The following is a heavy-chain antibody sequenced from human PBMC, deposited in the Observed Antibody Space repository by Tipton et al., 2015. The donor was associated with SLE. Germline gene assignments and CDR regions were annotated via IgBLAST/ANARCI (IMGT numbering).Heavy chain of an antibody. V-gene: IGHV4-59*01. J-gene: IGHJ1*01. D-gene: IGHD3-10*01. CDR3: ARVRGRGYFQH. CDR2: IYYSGST. CDR1: GGSISSYY. Sequence: TLSLTCTVSGGSISSYYWSWIRQPPGKGLEWIGYIYYSGSTNYNPSLKSRVTISVDTSKNQFSLKLSSVTAAATAAYYCARVRGRGYFQHWGQGTLVTVSS.